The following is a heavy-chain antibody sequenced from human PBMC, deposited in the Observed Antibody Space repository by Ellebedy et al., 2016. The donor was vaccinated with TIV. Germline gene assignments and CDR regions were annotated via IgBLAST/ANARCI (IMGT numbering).Heavy chain of an antibody. CDR1: GGTFSSYA. CDR3: ASANSSGYPLTQDWYFDL. V-gene: IGHV1-69*13. J-gene: IGHJ2*01. CDR2: IIPIFGTA. Sequence: SVKVSCXASGGTFSSYAISWVRQAPGQGLEWMGGIIPIFGTANYAQKFQGRVTITADESTSTAYMELSSLRSEDTAVYYCASANSSGYPLTQDWYFDLWGRGTLVTVSS. D-gene: IGHD3-22*01.